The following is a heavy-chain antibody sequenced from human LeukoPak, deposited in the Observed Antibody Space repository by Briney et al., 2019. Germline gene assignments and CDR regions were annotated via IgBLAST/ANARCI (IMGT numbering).Heavy chain of an antibody. CDR1: GYTFTSYY. Sequence: ASVTLSCKASGYTFTSYYMHWVRQAPGQGLEWMGIINPSGGSTSYAQKFQGRVTMTRDMSTSTVYMELSSLRSEDTAVYYCARVPTSGSSLQRGAFDIWGQGTMVTVSS. D-gene: IGHD3-22*01. CDR2: INPSGGST. J-gene: IGHJ3*02. V-gene: IGHV1-46*01. CDR3: ARVPTSGSSLQRGAFDI.